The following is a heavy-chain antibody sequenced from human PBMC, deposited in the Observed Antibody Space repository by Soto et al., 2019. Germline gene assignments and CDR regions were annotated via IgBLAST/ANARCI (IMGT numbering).Heavy chain of an antibody. CDR3: ARVYYDILTGYYRSWFDP. J-gene: IGHJ5*02. D-gene: IGHD3-9*01. CDR2: ITTYNGYT. V-gene: IGHV1-18*01. CDR1: GYTFSSYG. Sequence: ALVKVSCKASGYTFSSYGISWVRQAPGQGLEWMGWITTYNGYTNYAQRLQGRVTMTTDTSTSTAYMELRSLRSDDTAVYYCARVYYDILTGYYRSWFDPWGQGTLVTVSS.